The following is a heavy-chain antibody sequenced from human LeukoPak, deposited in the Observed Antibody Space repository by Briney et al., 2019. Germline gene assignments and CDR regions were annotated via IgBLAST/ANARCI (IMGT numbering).Heavy chain of an antibody. J-gene: IGHJ4*01. Sequence: SETLSLTCTVSGGSISSYYWSWIRQPPGKGLEWIGYINYSGSTNYNPSLKSRVSISVDTSKNQFSLKVTSVTAGDTAIYYCVRHGESGRHHAYFDYWGHGALVTVSS. CDR2: INYSGST. D-gene: IGHD3-10*01. CDR1: GGSISSYY. CDR3: VRHGESGRHHAYFDY. V-gene: IGHV4-59*08.